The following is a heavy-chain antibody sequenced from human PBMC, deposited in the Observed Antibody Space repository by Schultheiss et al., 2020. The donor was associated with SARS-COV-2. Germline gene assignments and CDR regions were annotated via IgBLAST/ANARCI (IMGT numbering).Heavy chain of an antibody. D-gene: IGHD6-19*01. CDR2: IRSKANSYAT. Sequence: GGSLRLSCAASGFTFSSYAMHWVRQAPGKGLEWVGRIRSKANSYATAYAASVKGRFTISRDDSKNTAYLQMNSLKTEDTAVYYCTRQVIAVAGTGGNWFDPWGQGTLVIVSS. CDR3: TRQVIAVAGTGGNWFDP. V-gene: IGHV3-73*01. J-gene: IGHJ5*02. CDR1: GFTFSSYA.